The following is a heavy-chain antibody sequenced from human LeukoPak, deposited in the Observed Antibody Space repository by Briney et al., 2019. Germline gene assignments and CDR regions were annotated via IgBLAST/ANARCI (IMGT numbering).Heavy chain of an antibody. J-gene: IGHJ4*02. CDR1: GFTFSSYG. D-gene: IGHD6-19*01. Sequence: PGGSLRLSCAASGFTFSSYGMHWVRQAPGKGLEWVAVISYDGSNKYYADSVKGRFTISRDNSKNTLYLQMNSLRAEDTAVYYCAKDPLTVAGNNYFDYWGQGTLVTVSS. V-gene: IGHV3-30*18. CDR2: ISYDGSNK. CDR3: AKDPLTVAGNNYFDY.